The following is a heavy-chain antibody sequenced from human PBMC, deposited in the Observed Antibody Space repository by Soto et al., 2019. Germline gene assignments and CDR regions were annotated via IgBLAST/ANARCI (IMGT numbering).Heavy chain of an antibody. D-gene: IGHD5-12*01. CDR3: AKDRRGYNRIVDC. V-gene: IGHV3-23*01. Sequence: EVQLLESGGGLVQPGGSLRLSCAASGFTFSNYAMNWVRQAPGKGLEWVSAVSGSGSSTYYADSMKGRFTISRDNSKNPLYLQINSLRAEDTAVYYCAKDRRGYNRIVDCLVQGTLVTVSS. J-gene: IGHJ4*02. CDR1: GFTFSNYA. CDR2: VSGSGSST.